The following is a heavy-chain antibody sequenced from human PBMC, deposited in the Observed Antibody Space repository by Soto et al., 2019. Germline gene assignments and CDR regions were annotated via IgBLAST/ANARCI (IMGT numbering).Heavy chain of an antibody. D-gene: IGHD3-10*01. CDR1: GGSFNNYA. CDR2: LIPNFDTP. V-gene: IGHV1-69*01. CDR3: AVAMVREILIFESSGMHV. Sequence: QVHLVQSGAEVKKPGSSVKVSCKTSGGSFNNYAVSWVRQAPGQGLEWMGGLIPNFDTPNYAQKFQDRVTIIADESKSTVYMELRSLRSNDTAVYYCAVAMVREILIFESSGMHVWGQGTTVIVSS. J-gene: IGHJ6*02.